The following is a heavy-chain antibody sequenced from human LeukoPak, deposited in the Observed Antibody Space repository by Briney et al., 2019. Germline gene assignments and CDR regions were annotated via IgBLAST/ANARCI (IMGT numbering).Heavy chain of an antibody. V-gene: IGHV4-34*01. CDR2: INHSGST. D-gene: IGHD4-17*01. J-gene: IGHJ4*01. CDR1: GGSFSGYY. Sequence: SETLSLTCAVYGGSFSGYYWSWIRQPPGKGLEWIGEINHSGSTNYNPSLKSRVTISVDTSKNQFSLKLSSVTAADTAVYYCAKDGDYVGSFDYWGHGTLVTVSS. CDR3: AKDGDYVGSFDY.